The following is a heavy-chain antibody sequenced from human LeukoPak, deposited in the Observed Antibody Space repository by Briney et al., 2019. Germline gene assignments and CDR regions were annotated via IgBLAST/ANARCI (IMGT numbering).Heavy chain of an antibody. CDR3: ATGTTVAPRAKFDY. J-gene: IGHJ4*02. CDR1: GYTLTELS. CDR2: VDLEDGET. V-gene: IGHV1-24*01. D-gene: IGHD4/OR15-4a*01. Sequence: ASVKVSCKVSGYTLTELSMHWVRHAPGKGLEGMGGVDLEDGETIYAQKFQGRVTMTEDTSTDTAYMELSSLRSEDTAVYYCATGTTVAPRAKFDYWGQGTLVTVSS.